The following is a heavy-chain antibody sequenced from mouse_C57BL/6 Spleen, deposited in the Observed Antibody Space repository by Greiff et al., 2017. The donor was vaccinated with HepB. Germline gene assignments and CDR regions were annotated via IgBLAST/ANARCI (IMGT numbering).Heavy chain of an antibody. D-gene: IGHD3-2*02. V-gene: IGHV5-6*01. CDR1: GFTFSSYG. CDR3: GTDSSGYDAMDY. J-gene: IGHJ4*01. Sequence: EVKLMESGGDLVKPGGSLKLSCAASGFTFSSYGMSWVRQTPDKRLEWVATISSGGSYTYYPDSVKGRFTISRDNAKNTLYLQMSSLKSEDTAMYYCGTDSSGYDAMDYWGQGTSVTVSS. CDR2: ISSGGSYT.